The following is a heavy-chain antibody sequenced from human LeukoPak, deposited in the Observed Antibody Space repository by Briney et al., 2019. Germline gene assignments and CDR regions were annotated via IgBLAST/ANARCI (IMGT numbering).Heavy chain of an antibody. J-gene: IGHJ5*02. CDR1: GFTFSTYN. Sequence: GGSLRLSCAASGFTFSTYNMNWVRQAPGKGLEWVANIKQDGSEKYYVDSVKGRFTISRDNAKNSLYLQMNSLRAEDTAVYYCARPSSGWASGFDPWGQGTLVTVSS. D-gene: IGHD6-19*01. CDR2: IKQDGSEK. V-gene: IGHV3-7*01. CDR3: ARPSSGWASGFDP.